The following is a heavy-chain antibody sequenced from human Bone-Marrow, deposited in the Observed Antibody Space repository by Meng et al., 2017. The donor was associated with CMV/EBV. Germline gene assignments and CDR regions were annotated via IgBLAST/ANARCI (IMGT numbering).Heavy chain of an antibody. CDR1: GFTFSSYT. V-gene: IGHV3-30*04. CDR2: ISYDGSNK. J-gene: IGHJ4*02. Sequence: GESLKISCAASGFTFSSYTMNWVRQAPGKGLEWVAVISYDGSNKYYADSVKGRFTISRDNSKNTLYLQMNSLRAEDTAVYYCARDPGSSSWYYFDYWGQGTLVTVSS. D-gene: IGHD6-13*01. CDR3: ARDPGSSSWYYFDY.